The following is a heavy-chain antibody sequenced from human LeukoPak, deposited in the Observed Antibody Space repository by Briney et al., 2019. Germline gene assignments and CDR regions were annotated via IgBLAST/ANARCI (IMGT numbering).Heavy chain of an antibody. D-gene: IGHD6-13*01. V-gene: IGHV4-4*07. CDR2: IYTSGST. CDR3: ARALSHSGWYQDGY. J-gene: IGHJ4*02. CDR1: GGSISSYY. Sequence: PSETLSLTRTVSGGSISSYYWSWIRQPAGKGLEWIGRIYTSGSTNYNPSLKSRVTMSVDTSKNQFSLKLTSVTAADTAVYYCARALSHSGWYQDGYWGQGTLVTVSS.